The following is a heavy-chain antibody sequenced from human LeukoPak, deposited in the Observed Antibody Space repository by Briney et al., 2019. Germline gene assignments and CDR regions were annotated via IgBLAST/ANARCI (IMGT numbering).Heavy chain of an antibody. CDR1: GGTFSSYA. J-gene: IGHJ6*03. Sequence: SVKVSCKASGGTFSSYAISWVRQAPGQGPEWMGGIIPIFGTANYAQKFQGRVTITADESTSTAYMELSSLRSEDTAVYYCARGGNHQDYYYYYMDVWGKGTTVTVSS. CDR3: ARGGNHQDYYYYYMDV. D-gene: IGHD4-23*01. V-gene: IGHV1-69*01. CDR2: IIPIFGTA.